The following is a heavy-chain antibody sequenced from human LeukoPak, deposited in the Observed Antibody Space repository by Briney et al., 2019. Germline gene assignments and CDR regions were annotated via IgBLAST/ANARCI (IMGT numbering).Heavy chain of an antibody. J-gene: IGHJ6*02. Sequence: GASVMVSCKTSGYTFTSYAIQWARQAPGQRLEWMGWINAGNGDTKYSEKFQGRVTITRDTSASTVYMALSSLGSEDTAVYYCARGSVVAGLYGMDVWGQGTTVTVSS. V-gene: IGHV1-3*01. D-gene: IGHD6-19*01. CDR3: ARGSVVAGLYGMDV. CDR1: GYTFTSYA. CDR2: INAGNGDT.